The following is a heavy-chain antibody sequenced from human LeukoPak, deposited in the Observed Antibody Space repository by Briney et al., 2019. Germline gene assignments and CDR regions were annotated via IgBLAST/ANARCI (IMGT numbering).Heavy chain of an antibody. CDR1: GFTFSSYE. D-gene: IGHD4-11*01. J-gene: IGHJ4*02. V-gene: IGHV3-48*03. Sequence: PGGSLRLSCAASGFTFSSYEMNWVRQAPGKGLDWVSYISTSGSTIYYADSVKGRFTISRDNAKNSLYLQMNSLRAEDTAVYYCAKDAGWGMTTENLSPFFPLYWGQGTLVTVSS. CDR2: ISTSGSTI. CDR3: AKDAGWGMTTENLSPFFPLY.